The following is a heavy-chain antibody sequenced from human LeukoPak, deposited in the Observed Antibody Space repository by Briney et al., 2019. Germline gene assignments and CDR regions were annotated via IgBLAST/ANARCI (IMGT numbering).Heavy chain of an antibody. V-gene: IGHV4-39*01. CDR1: GGSISSSSYY. J-gene: IGHJ6*03. CDR3: ARRYSSSWYAPYYYYYMDV. Sequence: SETLSLTCTVSGGSISSSSYYWGWIRQPPGKGLEWIGSIYYSGSTYYNPSLKSRVTMSVDTSKNQFSLKLSSVTAADTAVYYCARRYSSSWYAPYYYYYMDVWGKGTTVTVSS. D-gene: IGHD6-13*01. CDR2: IYYSGST.